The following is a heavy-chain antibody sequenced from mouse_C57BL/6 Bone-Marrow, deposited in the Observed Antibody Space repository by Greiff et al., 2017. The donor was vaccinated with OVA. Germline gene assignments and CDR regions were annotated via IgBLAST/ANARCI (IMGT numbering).Heavy chain of an antibody. Sequence: QVQLQQPGPELVRPGTSVKLSCKASGYTFTSYWMHWVQQRPGQGLEWSGVVDPSDSYTNYNQKFKGKATLTVDTSSSTAYMQLSSLTSEDSAVYYCARREGTRGCYFDYWGQGTTLTVSS. CDR3: ARREGTRGCYFDY. CDR2: VDPSDSYT. D-gene: IGHD3-3*01. CDR1: GYTFTSYW. V-gene: IGHV1-59*01. J-gene: IGHJ2*01.